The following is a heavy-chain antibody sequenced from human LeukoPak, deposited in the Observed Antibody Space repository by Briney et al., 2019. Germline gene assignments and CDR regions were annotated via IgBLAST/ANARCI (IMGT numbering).Heavy chain of an antibody. V-gene: IGHV3-23*01. J-gene: IGHJ4*02. CDR2: ISGNGITT. CDR3: ATDGLGLSGAVDY. Sequence: PGGTLRLSCAASGFTFSNYGMNWVRQAPGKGLEWVSAISGNGITTYYADSVKGRFTVSRDNSKNTQYLQMNSLRAEDTAVYYCATDGLGLSGAVDYWGQGTLVTVSS. CDR1: GFTFSNYG. D-gene: IGHD7-27*01.